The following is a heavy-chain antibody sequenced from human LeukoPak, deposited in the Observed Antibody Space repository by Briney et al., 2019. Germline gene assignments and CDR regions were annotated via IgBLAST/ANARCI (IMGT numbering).Heavy chain of an antibody. CDR3: AKDRGSYYGDYFDY. D-gene: IGHD1-26*01. CDR2: IRYDGTNE. V-gene: IGHV3-30*02. J-gene: IGHJ4*02. CDR1: GFTFSGYG. Sequence: GGSLRLSFAASGFTFSGYGMHWVRQAPGKGLEWVAFIRYDGTNEYFADSVKGRFTISRDNSKNTLYLQMNSLRPEDTAVYYCAKDRGSYYGDYFDYWGQGTLVTVSS.